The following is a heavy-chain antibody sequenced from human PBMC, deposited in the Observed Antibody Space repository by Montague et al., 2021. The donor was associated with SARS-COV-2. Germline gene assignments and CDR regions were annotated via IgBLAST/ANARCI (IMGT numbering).Heavy chain of an antibody. J-gene: IGHJ6*02. CDR1: GGSFSGYY. Sequence: SETLSLTCAVYGGSFSGYYWSWIRQPPAKGLELIGDINHSGSTNYNPTLTSRVTISVDTSKNQFSLKLSSVTAAATTGYYCARSKPVSSLYYYYGIDVWGQGTTVTVSS. CDR3: ARSKPVSSLYYYYGIDV. CDR2: INHSGST. D-gene: IGHD1-14*01. V-gene: IGHV4-34*01.